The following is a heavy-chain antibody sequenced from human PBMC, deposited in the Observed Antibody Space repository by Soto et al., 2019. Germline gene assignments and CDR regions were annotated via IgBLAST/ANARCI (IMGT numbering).Heavy chain of an antibody. V-gene: IGHV1-8*01. CDR1: GYTFTSYD. D-gene: IGHD3-16*01. J-gene: IGHJ6*02. Sequence: QVQLVQSGAEVKKPGASVKVSCKASGYTFTSYDINWVRQATGQGLEWMGWMNPNSGNTGYAQKFQGRITTTRDTCISTAYMEPSSRRSEETAVYYCARDGVRGMDVWGQGTTVTVSS. CDR2: MNPNSGNT. CDR3: ARDGVRGMDV.